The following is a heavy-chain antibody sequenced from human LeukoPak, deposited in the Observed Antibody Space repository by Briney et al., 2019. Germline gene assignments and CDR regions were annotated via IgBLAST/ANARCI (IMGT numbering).Heavy chain of an antibody. Sequence: PGGSLRLSCAASGFTFSSYSMNWVRQAPGKGLEWVSSISSSSSYIYYADSVKGRFTISRDNAKNSLYLQMNSLRAEDTAVYYCARGGGSGSYYNPLDYWGQGTLVTVSS. CDR2: ISSSSSYI. J-gene: IGHJ4*02. CDR3: ARGGGSGSYYNPLDY. D-gene: IGHD3-10*01. V-gene: IGHV3-21*01. CDR1: GFTFSSYS.